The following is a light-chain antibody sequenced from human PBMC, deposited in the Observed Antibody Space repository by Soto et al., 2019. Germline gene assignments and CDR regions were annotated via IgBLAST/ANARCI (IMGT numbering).Light chain of an antibody. Sequence: QSALTQPPSASGSPGQSVAISCTGTSSDVVGYNYVSWYQQHPGKVPKLIIYEVTKRPSGVPDRFSGSKSGNTASLTVSGLQADDEADYYCSSHAGINNVVFGGGTKLTVL. CDR2: EVT. CDR3: SSHAGINNVV. CDR1: SSDVVGYNY. J-gene: IGLJ3*02. V-gene: IGLV2-8*01.